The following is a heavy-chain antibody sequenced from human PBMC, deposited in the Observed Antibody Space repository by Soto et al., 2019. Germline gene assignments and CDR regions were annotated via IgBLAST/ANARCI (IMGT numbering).Heavy chain of an antibody. CDR1: GGSISSGDYY. Sequence: PWETLSLTCTVSGGSISSGDYYWSWIRQPPGKGLEWIGYIYYSGSTYYNPSLKSRVTISVDTSKNQFSLKLSSVTAADTAVYYCASGLGAAAGYYFDYWGQGTLVTVSS. D-gene: IGHD6-13*01. CDR2: IYYSGST. J-gene: IGHJ4*02. CDR3: ASGLGAAAGYYFDY. V-gene: IGHV4-30-4*01.